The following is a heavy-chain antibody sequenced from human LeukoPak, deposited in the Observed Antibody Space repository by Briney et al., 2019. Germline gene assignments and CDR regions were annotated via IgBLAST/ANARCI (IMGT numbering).Heavy chain of an antibody. CDR1: GGTFSSYA. D-gene: IGHD3-10*01. CDR2: IIPIFVTA. CDR3: ARAFKVVRGVIINNWFDP. Sequence: SVKVSCKASGGTFSSYAISWVRQAPGQGLEWMGGIIPIFVTANYAQKFQGRVTITTDESTSTAYMELSSLRSEDTAVYYCARAFKVVRGVIINNWFDPWGQGTLVTVSS. V-gene: IGHV1-69*05. J-gene: IGHJ5*02.